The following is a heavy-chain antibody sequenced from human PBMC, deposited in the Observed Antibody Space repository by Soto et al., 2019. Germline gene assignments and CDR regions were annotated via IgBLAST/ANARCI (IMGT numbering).Heavy chain of an antibody. CDR1: GVSFSGYY. CDR2: INHSGST. D-gene: IGHD6-13*01. CDR3: ATVRGSSSWDAYYFDY. V-gene: IGHV4-34*01. J-gene: IGHJ4*02. Sequence: ETLSLTCSVYGVSFSGYYWSWIRQPPGKGLEWIGEINHSGSTNYNPSLKSRVTISLDTSKNQFSLKLSSVTAADTAVYYCATVRGSSSWDAYYFDYWGQGTLVTVYS.